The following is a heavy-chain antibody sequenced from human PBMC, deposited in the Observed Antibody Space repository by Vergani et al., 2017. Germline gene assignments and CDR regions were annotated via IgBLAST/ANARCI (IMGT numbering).Heavy chain of an antibody. D-gene: IGHD6-6*01. CDR3: ARDGQYSSSFAGGDAFDI. Sequence: EVQLVESGGGLVQPGGSLRLSCAASGFTFSSYEMNWVRQAPGKGLEWVSYISSSGSTIYYADSVKGRFTISRDNAKNSLYLQMNSLRAEDTAVYYCARDGQYSSSFAGGDAFDIWGQGTMVTVSS. V-gene: IGHV3-48*03. CDR1: GFTFSSYE. CDR2: ISSSGSTI. J-gene: IGHJ3*02.